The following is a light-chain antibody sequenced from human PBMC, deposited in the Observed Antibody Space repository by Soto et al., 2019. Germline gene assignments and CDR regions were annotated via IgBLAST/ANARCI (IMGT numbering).Light chain of an antibody. V-gene: IGLV1-44*01. CDR1: SSNIGSNT. CDR3: ATWDDSLDGYV. Sequence: QPVLTQPPSASGTPGQRVTISCSGSSSNIGSNTVNWYQQLPGTAPKLLIYSHNQRPSGVPDRFSVSKSGTSASLAISGLQYEDEADYYCATWDDSLDGYVFGTGTKLTVL. J-gene: IGLJ1*01. CDR2: SHN.